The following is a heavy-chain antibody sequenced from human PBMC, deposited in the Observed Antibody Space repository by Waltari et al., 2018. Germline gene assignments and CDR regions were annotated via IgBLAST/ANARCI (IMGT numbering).Heavy chain of an antibody. V-gene: IGHV1-69*01. Sequence: QVQLVQSGAEVKKPGSSVKVSCKASGGTFSSYAISWVRQAPGQGLEWMGGIIPIFGTANYAQKVQGRVTITADESTSTAYMELSSLRSEDTAVYYCASRTGDTAMDTYYYYGMDVWGQGTTVTVSS. D-gene: IGHD5-18*01. CDR2: IIPIFGTA. CDR1: GGTFSSYA. CDR3: ASRTGDTAMDTYYYYGMDV. J-gene: IGHJ6*02.